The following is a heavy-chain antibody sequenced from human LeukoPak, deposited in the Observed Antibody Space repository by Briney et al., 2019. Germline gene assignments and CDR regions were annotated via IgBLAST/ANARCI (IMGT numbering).Heavy chain of an antibody. CDR1: GGSISPFY. CDR3: ARYVILWFGEFAFDP. CDR2: INHSGST. Sequence: SETLSLTCTVSGGSISPFYWNWIRQPPGKGLEWIGEINHSGSTNYNPSLKSRVTISVDTSKNQFSLKLSSVTAADTAVYYCARYVILWFGEFAFDPWGQGTLVTVSS. J-gene: IGHJ5*02. D-gene: IGHD3-10*01. V-gene: IGHV4-34*01.